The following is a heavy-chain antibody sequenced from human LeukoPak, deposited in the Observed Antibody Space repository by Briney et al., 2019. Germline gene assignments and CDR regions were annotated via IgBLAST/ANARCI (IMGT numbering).Heavy chain of an antibody. J-gene: IGHJ4*02. Sequence: PGGSLRLSCAASGFTFSSYWMHWVRQAPGKGLVWVSRINSDGSSTSYADSVKGRFTISRDNGKNTLYLQMNSLRAEDTAVYYCARDGDGYNYGFDYWGQGTLVTVSS. V-gene: IGHV3-74*01. CDR3: ARDGDGYNYGFDY. CDR2: INSDGSST. D-gene: IGHD5-24*01. CDR1: GFTFSSYW.